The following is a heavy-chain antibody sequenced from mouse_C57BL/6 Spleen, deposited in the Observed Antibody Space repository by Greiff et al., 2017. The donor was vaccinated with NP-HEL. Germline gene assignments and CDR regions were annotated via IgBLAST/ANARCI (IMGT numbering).Heavy chain of an antibody. Sequence: VQLQQPGAELVKPGASVKLSCKASGYTFTSYWMQWVKQRPGQGLEWIGEIDPSDSYTNYNQKFKGKATLTVDTSSSTAYMQLSSLTSEDSAVYYCARKFITTVVATSYYAMDYWGQGTSVTVSS. V-gene: IGHV1-50*01. D-gene: IGHD1-1*01. CDR3: ARKFITTVVATSYYAMDY. CDR1: GYTFTSYW. J-gene: IGHJ4*01. CDR2: IDPSDSYT.